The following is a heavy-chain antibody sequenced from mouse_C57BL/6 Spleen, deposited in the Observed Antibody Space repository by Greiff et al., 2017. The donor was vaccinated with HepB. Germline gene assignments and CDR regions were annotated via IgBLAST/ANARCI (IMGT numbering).Heavy chain of an antibody. V-gene: IGHV1-81*01. CDR2: IYPRSGNT. CDR3: ARNWDGVYFDY. Sequence: QVQLQQSGAELARPGASVKLSCKASGYTFTSSGISWVKQRTGQGLEWIGEIYPRSGNTYYNEKFKGKATLTADKSSSTAYMELRSLTSEDSAVYFCARNWDGVYFDYWGQGTTLTVSS. CDR1: GYTFTSSG. D-gene: IGHD4-1*01. J-gene: IGHJ2*01.